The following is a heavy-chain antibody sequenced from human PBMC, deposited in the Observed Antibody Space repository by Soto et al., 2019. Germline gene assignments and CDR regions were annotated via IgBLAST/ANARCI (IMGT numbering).Heavy chain of an antibody. CDR2: ITSGGSFK. CDR1: GFTFSDHY. D-gene: IGHD2-15*01. CDR3: AAFSYILLWASRIIHPMDV. J-gene: IGHJ6*02. V-gene: IGHV3-11*06. Sequence: QVQLVESGGDLVKPGGSLRLSCAASGFTFSDHYLSWIRQTPGKGLEWVAYITSGGSFKNYTDSVKGRFVISRDNAKNSLYLQMTSLIAEDTAVYYCAAFSYILLWASRIIHPMDVWGRGTTVTVSS.